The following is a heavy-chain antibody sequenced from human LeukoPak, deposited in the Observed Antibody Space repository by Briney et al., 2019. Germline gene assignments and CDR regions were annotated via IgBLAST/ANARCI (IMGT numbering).Heavy chain of an antibody. D-gene: IGHD3-22*01. V-gene: IGHV3-21*01. CDR2: ITSSGSYI. Sequence: GGSLRLSCAASAFSFSNYNMNWVRQAPGKGLEWVSSITSSGSYIYYADSVKGRFTISRDNAKNTLYLQMNSLRAEDTAVYYCARGPTSGYDSSGYPEPIDYWGQGTLVTVSS. CDR1: AFSFSNYN. J-gene: IGHJ4*02. CDR3: ARGPTSGYDSSGYPEPIDY.